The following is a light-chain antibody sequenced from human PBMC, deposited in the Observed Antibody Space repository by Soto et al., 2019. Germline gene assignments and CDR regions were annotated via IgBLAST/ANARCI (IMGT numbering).Light chain of an antibody. CDR3: HQYNSSPWT. CDR2: DAS. J-gene: IGKJ1*01. V-gene: IGKV1-5*01. CDR1: QNIGDW. Sequence: DTQMAQSPPTLSASVGDRVTITCRASQNIGDWLAWYPQEPGKAPKLLIYDASILENGVPSRFSASGSGTEFTLAISNLQPADFATYYCHQYNSSPWTFGQGTTVEVK.